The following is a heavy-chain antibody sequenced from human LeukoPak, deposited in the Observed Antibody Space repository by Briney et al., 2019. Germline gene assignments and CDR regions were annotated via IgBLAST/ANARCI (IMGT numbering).Heavy chain of an antibody. CDR2: IIPIFGTA. CDR1: GGTFSSYA. CDR3: ARDGVAVAATRNYYYYGMDV. Sequence: ASVKVSCTASGGTFSSYAISWVRQAPGQGLEWMGGIIPIFGTANYAQKFQGRVTITADESTSTAYMELSSLRSEDTAVYYCARDGVAVAATRNYYYYGMDVWGQGTTVTVSS. J-gene: IGHJ6*02. D-gene: IGHD6-19*01. V-gene: IGHV1-69*13.